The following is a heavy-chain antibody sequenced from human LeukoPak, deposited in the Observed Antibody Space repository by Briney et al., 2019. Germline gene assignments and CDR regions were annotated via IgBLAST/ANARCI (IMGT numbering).Heavy chain of an antibody. CDR3: SRYRGDSDAFDM. CDR2: IRSKANNYAT. V-gene: IGHV3-73*01. J-gene: IGHJ3*02. Sequence: GGSLRLSCAASGFILNESAIHWVRQASGKGLEWVGRIRSKANNYATAYAASVKGRFTISRDESKKTTYLQMNSLKTEDSAVYYCSRYRGDSDAFDMWGQGTMVTVSS. D-gene: IGHD3-16*01. CDR1: GFILNESA.